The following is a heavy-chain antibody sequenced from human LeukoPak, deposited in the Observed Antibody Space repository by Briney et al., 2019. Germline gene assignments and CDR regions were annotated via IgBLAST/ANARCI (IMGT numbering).Heavy chain of an antibody. CDR2: ISSSGSGSNT. J-gene: IGHJ5*02. D-gene: IGHD3-9*01. CDR1: GFTFSSYG. Sequence: PGGSLRLSCAGSGFTFSSYGMSWVRQAPGQGLEWVSAISSSGSGSNTYYADSVKGRFTISRDDSKNTLYLQVHSLRAEDTAVYYCARQILTGRNWFDPWGQGTLVTVSS. V-gene: IGHV3-23*01. CDR3: ARQILTGRNWFDP.